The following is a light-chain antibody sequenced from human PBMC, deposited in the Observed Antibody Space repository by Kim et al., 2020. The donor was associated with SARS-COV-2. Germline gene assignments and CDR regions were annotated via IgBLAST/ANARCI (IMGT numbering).Light chain of an antibody. J-gene: IGLJ3*02. V-gene: IGLV7-43*01. CDR1: NEAVTSGYF. Sequence: PGRTVNLTCAPSNEAVTSGYFPNWFQQKHGQAPRTLLYSTSNKHSWTPARFSGSLFGGKAALTLSGVQPEDEAEYYCLLYYGGAWVFGGGTKLTVL. CDR3: LLYYGGAWV. CDR2: STS.